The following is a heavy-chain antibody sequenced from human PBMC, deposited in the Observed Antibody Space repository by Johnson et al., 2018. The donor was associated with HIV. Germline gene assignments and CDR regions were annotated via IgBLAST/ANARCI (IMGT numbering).Heavy chain of an antibody. CDR3: ARDAVIRSGWYNVDAFDV. V-gene: IGHV3-30*03. Sequence: QEQLVESGGGVVQPGRSLRLSCAASGFTFSSYGMHWVRQAPGKGLEWVAVISYDGSNKYYADSVKGRFTISRDNSKNTLYLQMNSLRAEDTAVYYCARDAVIRSGWYNVDAFDVWGQGTMVTVSS. CDR1: GFTFSSYG. D-gene: IGHD6-19*01. CDR2: ISYDGSNK. J-gene: IGHJ3*01.